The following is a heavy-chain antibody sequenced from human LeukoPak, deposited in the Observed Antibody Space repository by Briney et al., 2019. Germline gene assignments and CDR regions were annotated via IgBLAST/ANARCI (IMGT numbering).Heavy chain of an antibody. V-gene: IGHV4-59*01. CDR2: IYYSGST. CDR3: ARDKDGYNSWFDP. Sequence: SETLSLTCTVSGGSISSYYWSWIRQPPGKGLEWIGYIYYSGSTNYNPSLKSRVTISVDTSMNQFSLKLSSVTAADTAVYYCARDKDGYNSWFDPWGQGTLVTVSS. CDR1: GGSISSYY. D-gene: IGHD5-24*01. J-gene: IGHJ5*02.